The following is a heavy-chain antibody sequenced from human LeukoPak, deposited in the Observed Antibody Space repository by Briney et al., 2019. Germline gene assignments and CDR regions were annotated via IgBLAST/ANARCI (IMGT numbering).Heavy chain of an antibody. CDR2: ISAYNGNR. D-gene: IGHD3-9*01. V-gene: IGHV1-18*01. CDR1: GYTFTRYG. Sequence: GASVEVSCKASGYTFTRYGISWVRQAPGQGLEWMGWISAYNGNRNYAQKLQGRVTMTTDTSTSTVYMELRSLRSDDTAVYYCARDRYYNILTGFRRSDGFDIWGQGTMVTVSS. J-gene: IGHJ3*02. CDR3: ARDRYYNILTGFRRSDGFDI.